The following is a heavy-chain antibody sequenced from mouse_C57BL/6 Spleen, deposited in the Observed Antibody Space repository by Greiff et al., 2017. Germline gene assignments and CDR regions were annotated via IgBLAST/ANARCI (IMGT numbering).Heavy chain of an antibody. D-gene: IGHD2-3*01. Sequence: VQLQQPGAELVMPGASVKLSCKASGYTFTSYWMHWVKQRPGQGLEWIGEIDPSDSYTNYNQKFKGKSTLTVDKSSSTAYMQLSSLTSEDSAVYYSARGAYDGYFDYWGQGTTLTVSS. CDR3: ARGAYDGYFDY. J-gene: IGHJ2*01. CDR2: IDPSDSYT. V-gene: IGHV1-69*01. CDR1: GYTFTSYW.